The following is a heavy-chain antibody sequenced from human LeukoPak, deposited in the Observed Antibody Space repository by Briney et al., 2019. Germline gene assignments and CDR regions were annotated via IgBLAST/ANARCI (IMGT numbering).Heavy chain of an antibody. CDR2: IIPIFGTA. CDR3: ATPGHYYDSSGSGYFDY. CDR1: GGTFSSYA. Sequence: SVKVSCKASGGTFSSYAISWVRQAPGQGLEWMGGIIPIFGTANYAQKFQGRVTITADESTSTAYMELSSLRSEDTAVYYCATPGHYYDSSGSGYFDYWGQGTLVTVSS. D-gene: IGHD3-22*01. J-gene: IGHJ4*02. V-gene: IGHV1-69*13.